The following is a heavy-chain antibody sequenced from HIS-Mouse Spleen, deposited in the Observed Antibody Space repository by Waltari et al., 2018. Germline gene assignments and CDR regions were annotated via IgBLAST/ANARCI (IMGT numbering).Heavy chain of an antibody. D-gene: IGHD6-13*01. V-gene: IGHV4-39*07. J-gene: IGHJ2*01. CDR2: IYYSGST. CDR3: AREIPYSSSWYDWYFDL. Sequence: QLQLQESGPGLVKPSETLSLTCTVSGGPISSSSYYWGWIRQHPGKGVEWIGSIYYSGSTYYNPSLKSRVTISVDTSKNQFSLKLSSVTAADTAVYYCAREIPYSSSWYDWYFDLWGRGTLVTVSS. CDR1: GGPISSSSYY.